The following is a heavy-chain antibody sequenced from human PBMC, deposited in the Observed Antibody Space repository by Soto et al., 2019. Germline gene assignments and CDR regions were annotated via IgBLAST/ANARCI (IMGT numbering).Heavy chain of an antibody. Sequence: SETLSLTCTVSGGSISSISYYWGWIRQPPGKGLEWIGSIYYSGSTYYNPSLKSRVTISVDTSKNQFSLKLSSVTAADTAVYYCAQHSGYDFSSFDYWGQGTLVTVSS. CDR3: AQHSGYDFSSFDY. D-gene: IGHD5-12*01. CDR1: GGSISSISYY. V-gene: IGHV4-39*01. CDR2: IYYSGST. J-gene: IGHJ4*02.